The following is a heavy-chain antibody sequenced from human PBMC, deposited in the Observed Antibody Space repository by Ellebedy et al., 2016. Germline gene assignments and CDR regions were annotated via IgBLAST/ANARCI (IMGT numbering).Heavy chain of an antibody. CDR2: ILSDGSNE. CDR3: ARGNYGLDV. CDR1: RFSFTNYG. Sequence: GESLKISCAASRFSFTNYGLHWVRQAPGKGLEWVALILSDGSNEYHADSVKGRFTISRDNSKNTLHLQMNSLRVEDTAVYYCARGNYGLDVWGQGTTVTVSS. J-gene: IGHJ6*02. V-gene: IGHV3-30*04.